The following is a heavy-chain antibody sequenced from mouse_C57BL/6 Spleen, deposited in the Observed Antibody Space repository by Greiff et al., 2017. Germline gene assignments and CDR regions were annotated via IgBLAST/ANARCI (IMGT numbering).Heavy chain of an antibody. D-gene: IGHD2-14*01. CDR2: IYPGSGST. CDR3: ARGRVPSPARDY. CDR1: GYTFTSYW. V-gene: IGHV1-55*01. J-gene: IGHJ4*01. Sequence: QVQLQQSGAELVKPGASVKMSCKASGYTFTSYWITWVKQRPGQGLEWIGDIYPGSGSTNYNEKFKSKATLTVDTSSITAYMQLSSLTSEDSAVYYCARGRVPSPARDYWGQGTSVTVSS.